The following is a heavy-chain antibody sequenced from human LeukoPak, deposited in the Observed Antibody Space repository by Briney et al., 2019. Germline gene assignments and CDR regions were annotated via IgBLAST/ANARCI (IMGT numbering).Heavy chain of an antibody. Sequence: GGSLRLSCAASGFTVSSNYMSWVRQAPGKGLEWVSVIYSGGSTYYADSVKGRFTISRDNSKNTLYLQMNSLRAEDTAVYYCARIRKKTGPFDAFDIWGQGTMVTVSS. CDR3: ARIRKKTGPFDAFDI. CDR1: GFTVSSNY. CDR2: IYSGGST. V-gene: IGHV3-53*01. D-gene: IGHD7-27*01. J-gene: IGHJ3*02.